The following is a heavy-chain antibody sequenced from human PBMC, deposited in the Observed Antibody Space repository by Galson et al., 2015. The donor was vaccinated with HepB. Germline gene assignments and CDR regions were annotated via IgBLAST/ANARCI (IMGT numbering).Heavy chain of an antibody. CDR2: ISYDGSNK. V-gene: IGHV3-30*18. Sequence: SLRLSCAASGFTFSSYGMHWVRQAPGKGLEWVAVISYDGSNKYYADSVKGRFTISRDNSKNTLYLQMNSLRAEDTAVYYCAKDSWFGELGYYYYGMDVWGQGTTVTVSS. J-gene: IGHJ6*02. D-gene: IGHD3-10*01. CDR3: AKDSWFGELGYYYYGMDV. CDR1: GFTFSSYG.